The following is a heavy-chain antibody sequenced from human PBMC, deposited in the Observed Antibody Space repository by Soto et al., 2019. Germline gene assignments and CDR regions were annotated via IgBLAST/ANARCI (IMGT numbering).Heavy chain of an antibody. V-gene: IGHV3-7*03. CDR1: GFTFNRFW. J-gene: IGHJ4*02. CDR3: AREREPRLSDH. CDR2: IKGDGSEK. D-gene: IGHD6-6*01. Sequence: ELQLVESGGALVQPGGSLRLSCAASGFTFNRFWMNWVRQAQGKGLEWVATIKGDGSEKQYADAVKGRFTVSRDNAKNLVYLQMDSLRAEDTALYYCAREREPRLSDHWGQGTLVTVSS.